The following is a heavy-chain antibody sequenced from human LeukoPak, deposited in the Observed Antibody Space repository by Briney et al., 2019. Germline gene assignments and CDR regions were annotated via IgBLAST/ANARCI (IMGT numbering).Heavy chain of an antibody. Sequence: ASVKVSCKASGYTFTNYDINWVRQATGQGLEWMGWMNPNSGNTGYAQKFQGRVTITRNTSISTAYMELRSLRSDDTAVYYCARDFGDPRGYYYYMDVWGKGTTVTISS. J-gene: IGHJ6*03. CDR1: GYTFTNYD. CDR3: ARDFGDPRGYYYYMDV. CDR2: MNPNSGNT. D-gene: IGHD4-17*01. V-gene: IGHV1-8*03.